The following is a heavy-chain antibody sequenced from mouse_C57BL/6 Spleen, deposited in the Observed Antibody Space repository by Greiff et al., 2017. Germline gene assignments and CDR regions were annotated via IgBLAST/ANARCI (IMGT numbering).Heavy chain of an antibody. CDR2: ISGGGGNT. CDR3: ARQDEGYDPYAMDY. Sequence: DVKLVESGGGLVKPGGSLKLSCAASGFTFSSYTMSWVRQTPEKRLEWVATISGGGGNTYYPDSVKGRFTISRDNAKNTLYLQMSSLRSEDTALYYCARQDEGYDPYAMDYWGQGTSVTVSS. J-gene: IGHJ4*01. CDR1: GFTFSSYT. D-gene: IGHD2-2*01. V-gene: IGHV5-9*01.